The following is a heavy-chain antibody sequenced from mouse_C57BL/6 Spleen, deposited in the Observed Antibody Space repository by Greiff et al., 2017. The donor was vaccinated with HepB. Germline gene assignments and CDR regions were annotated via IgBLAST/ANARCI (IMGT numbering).Heavy chain of an antibody. CDR2: INPSTGGT. V-gene: IGHV1-42*01. Sequence: VQLQQSGPELVKPGASVKISCKASGYSFTGYYMNWVKQSPEKSLEWIGEINPSTGGTTYNQKFKAKATLTVDKSSSTAYMQLKSLTSEDSAVYYCARDGSSDQTLYYYAMDDWGQGTSVTVSS. J-gene: IGHJ4*01. D-gene: IGHD1-1*01. CDR3: ARDGSSDQTLYYYAMDD. CDR1: GYSFTGYY.